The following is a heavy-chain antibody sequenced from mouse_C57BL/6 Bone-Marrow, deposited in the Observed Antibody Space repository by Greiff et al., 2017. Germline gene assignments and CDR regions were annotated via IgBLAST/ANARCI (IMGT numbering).Heavy chain of an antibody. CDR3: AREGINYYGSSYVDY. CDR2: IISGSSTI. D-gene: IGHD1-1*01. V-gene: IGHV5-17*01. CDR1: GFTFSDYG. Sequence: EVQLVESGGGLVKPGGSLKLSCAASGFTFSDYGLHWVRQAPEKGLEWVAYIISGSSTIYYADTVKGRFTISRDNAKNTLFRQMTSLRSEDTAMYDCAREGINYYGSSYVDYWGQGTSVTVSS. J-gene: IGHJ4*01.